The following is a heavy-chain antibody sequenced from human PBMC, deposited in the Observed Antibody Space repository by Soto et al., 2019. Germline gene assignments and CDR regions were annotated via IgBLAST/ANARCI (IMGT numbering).Heavy chain of an antibody. CDR2: ISWNSGSI. Sequence: EVQLVESGGGLVQPGRSLRLSCAASGFTFDDYAMHWVRQAPGKGLEWVSGISWNSGSIGYADSVKGRFTISRDNAKNSLYLQMNSLRAEDTALYYCEKDRSIAVAGTFDYWGQGTLVTVSS. CDR1: GFTFDDYA. CDR3: EKDRSIAVAGTFDY. V-gene: IGHV3-9*01. J-gene: IGHJ4*02. D-gene: IGHD6-19*01.